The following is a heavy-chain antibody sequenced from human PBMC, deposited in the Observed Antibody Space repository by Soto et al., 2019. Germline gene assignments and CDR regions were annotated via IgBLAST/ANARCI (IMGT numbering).Heavy chain of an antibody. D-gene: IGHD6-13*01. CDR3: VKGYSSSPRAPFDY. Sequence: GSLRLSCSASGFTFSSYAMHWVRQAPGKGLEYVSAISSNGGSTYYADSVKGRFTISRDNSKNTLYLQMSSLRAEDTAVYYCVKGYSSSPRAPFDYWGQGTLVTVSS. CDR2: ISSNGGST. J-gene: IGHJ4*02. V-gene: IGHV3-64D*06. CDR1: GFTFSSYA.